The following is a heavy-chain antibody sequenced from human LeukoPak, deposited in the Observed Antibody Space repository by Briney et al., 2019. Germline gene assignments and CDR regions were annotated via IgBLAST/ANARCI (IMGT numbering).Heavy chain of an antibody. V-gene: IGHV1-2*02. CDR1: GGTFSRYD. CDR3: ARVAGDSSSWYDY. CDR2: INPNSGGT. J-gene: IGHJ4*02. Sequence: ASVKVSCKASGGTFSRYDFSGVRQAPGQGLEWMGWINPNSGGTNYAQKFQGRVTMTRDTSISTAYMELSRLRSDDTAVYYCARVAGDSSSWYDYWGQGTLVTVSS. D-gene: IGHD6-13*01.